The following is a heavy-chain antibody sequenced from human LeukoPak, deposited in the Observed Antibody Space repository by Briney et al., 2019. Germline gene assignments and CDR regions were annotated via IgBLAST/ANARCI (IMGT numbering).Heavy chain of an antibody. CDR1: GFTFSDYY. V-gene: IGHV3-11*04. CDR2: ISSSGSTI. Sequence: GGSLRLSCAASGFTFSDYYTSWIRQAPGKGLEWVSYISSSGSTIYYADSVKGRFTISRDNAKNTLYLQMNSLRAEDTAVYYCASNYYYYMDVWGKGTTVTISS. CDR3: ASNYYYYMDV. J-gene: IGHJ6*03.